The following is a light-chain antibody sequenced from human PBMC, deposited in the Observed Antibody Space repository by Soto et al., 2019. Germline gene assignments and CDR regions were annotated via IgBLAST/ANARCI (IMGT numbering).Light chain of an antibody. CDR1: QTISSNH. CDR2: GTS. CDR3: HQYLSWT. J-gene: IGKJ1*01. Sequence: EIVLTQSPGTLSVSPGERATLSCRASQTISSNHLAWYQQKPGQAPSLLIYGTSSRATGIPDRFSGSGSGTDFTLTITRLEPEDSAIYYCHQYLSWTFGQGTKVQIK. V-gene: IGKV3-20*01.